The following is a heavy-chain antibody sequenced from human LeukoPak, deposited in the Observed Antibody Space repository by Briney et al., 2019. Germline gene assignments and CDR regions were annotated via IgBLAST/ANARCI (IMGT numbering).Heavy chain of an antibody. CDR3: ARELGYCSSTSCYNRVRGPHDAFDI. CDR2: IYTSGST. J-gene: IGHJ3*02. V-gene: IGHV4-4*07. CDR1: GGSISSYY. Sequence: SETLSLTCTVSGGSISSYYWSWIRQPAGKGLEWIGRIYTSGSTNYNPSLKSRVTMSVDTSKNQFSLKLSSVTAADTAVYYCARELGYCSSTSCYNRVRGPHDAFDIWGQGTMVTVSS. D-gene: IGHD2-2*02.